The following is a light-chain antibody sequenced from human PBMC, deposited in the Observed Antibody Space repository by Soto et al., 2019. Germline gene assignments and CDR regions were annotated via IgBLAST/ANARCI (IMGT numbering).Light chain of an antibody. CDR1: QSISSY. J-gene: IGKJ2*01. CDR3: QQSYGTPNT. Sequence: DIQMTQSPSSLSASVGDRVIITCRTSQSISSYLNWYQQKPGKAPRLLIYAASSLQSGVPSRFSGGGSGTYFTLTISSLQPEDFATYYCQQSYGTPNTSGQGTKLEIK. CDR2: AAS. V-gene: IGKV1-39*01.